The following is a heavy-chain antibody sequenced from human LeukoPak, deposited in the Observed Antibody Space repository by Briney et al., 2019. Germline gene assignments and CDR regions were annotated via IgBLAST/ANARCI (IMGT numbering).Heavy chain of an antibody. Sequence: GGSLRLSCAASGFTFSSYSMNWVRQAPGKGLEWVSSISSSSSYIYYADSVKGRFTISRDNAKNSLYLQMNSLRAEDTAVYYCARFLLHPGGHIVVVPAAIEKGYYYYMDVWGKGTTVTVSS. CDR1: GFTFSSYS. CDR3: ARFLLHPGGHIVVVPAAIEKGYYYYMDV. D-gene: IGHD2-2*02. CDR2: ISSSSSYI. V-gene: IGHV3-21*01. J-gene: IGHJ6*03.